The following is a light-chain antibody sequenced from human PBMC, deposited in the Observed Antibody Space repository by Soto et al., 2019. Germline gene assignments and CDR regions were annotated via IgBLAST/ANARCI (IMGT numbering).Light chain of an antibody. V-gene: IGKV3-15*01. CDR2: GAS. CDR1: LNISDN. Sequence: EIVMTQSPDTLSVSPGERATLSCKTSLNISDNLAWYQQKPGQAPRLLVYGASRRAAGIAARFSGSGSGTEFTLTISSLQSEDSAVYSCQPYYNWPLTFGQGTKLEI. CDR3: QPYYNWPLT. J-gene: IGKJ2*01.